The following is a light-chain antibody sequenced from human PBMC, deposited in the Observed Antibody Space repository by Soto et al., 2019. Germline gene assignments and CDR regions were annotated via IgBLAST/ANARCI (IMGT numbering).Light chain of an antibody. CDR1: SSDVGGYKY. Sequence: QSALTQPPSASRSPGQSVTISCTGTSSDVGGYKYVSWYQQHPGKAPKLMIFEVNKRHSGVPDRFSGSKSGNTASLTVSGLQAEDEADYYCSSYAGINNLGVFGTGTKVTVL. CDR2: EVN. J-gene: IGLJ1*01. CDR3: SSYAGINNLGV. V-gene: IGLV2-8*02.